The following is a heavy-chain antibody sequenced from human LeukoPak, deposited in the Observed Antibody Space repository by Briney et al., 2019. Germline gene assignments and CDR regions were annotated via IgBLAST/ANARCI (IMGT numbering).Heavy chain of an antibody. D-gene: IGHD1-1*01. V-gene: IGHV1-24*01. CDR1: GYTLTELS. J-gene: IGHJ5*02. Sequence: ASVKVSCKVSGYTLTELSMHWVRQAPGKGLEWMGGFDPEDGETIYAQKFQGRVTMTEDTSTDTAYMELSSLRSEDTAVYYCATVSGSQLERLVWFDPWGQGTLVTVSS. CDR2: FDPEDGET. CDR3: ATVSGSQLERLVWFDP.